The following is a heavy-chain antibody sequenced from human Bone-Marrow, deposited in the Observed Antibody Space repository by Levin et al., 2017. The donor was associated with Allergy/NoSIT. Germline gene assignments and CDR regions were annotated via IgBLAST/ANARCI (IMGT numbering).Heavy chain of an antibody. V-gene: IGHV3-33*01. D-gene: IGHD2-2*01. Sequence: QSGGSLRLSCTASGFTSRDYGVHWVRQVPGKGLEWVAVIWYDEDNRYYADSVKGRFTISRDHSKNTVYLQMNSLTVEDTAIYYCARDLGLISILGYCRSASCHGLAYWGQGSLVTVSS. CDR2: IWYDEDNR. CDR1: GFTSRDYG. J-gene: IGHJ4*02. CDR3: ARDLGLISILGYCRSASCHGLAY.